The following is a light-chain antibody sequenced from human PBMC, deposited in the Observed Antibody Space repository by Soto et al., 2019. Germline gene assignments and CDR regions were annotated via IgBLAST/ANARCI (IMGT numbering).Light chain of an antibody. V-gene: IGLV2-14*01. CDR1: SSDVGRYNY. Sequence: QSALTQPASVSGSPGQSITISCTGASSDVGRYNYVSWYQLHPGKAPKLIIYEVSNRPSGVSNRCSGSKSGNTASLTISGLRAEDEADYYCNSYTSSTAYVFGTGTKVTVL. CDR3: NSYTSSTAYV. CDR2: EVS. J-gene: IGLJ1*01.